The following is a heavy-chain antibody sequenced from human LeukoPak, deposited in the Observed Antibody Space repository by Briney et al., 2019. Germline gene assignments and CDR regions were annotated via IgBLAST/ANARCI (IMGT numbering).Heavy chain of an antibody. CDR2: IYYSGST. J-gene: IGHJ4*02. Sequence: SETLSLTCTVSGGSISSSSYYWGWIRQPPGKGLEWIGSIYYSGSTYYNPSLKSRVTISVDTSKNQFSLKLSSVTAADTAVYYCAREPVGGFLEWLPQYYFDYRGQGTLVTVSS. CDR3: AREPVGGFLEWLPQYYFDY. V-gene: IGHV4-39*07. D-gene: IGHD3-3*01. CDR1: GGSISSSSYY.